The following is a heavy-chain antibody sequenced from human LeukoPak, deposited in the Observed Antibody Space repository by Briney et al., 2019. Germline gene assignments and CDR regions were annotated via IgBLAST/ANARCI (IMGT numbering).Heavy chain of an antibody. CDR1: GYTFNKHG. V-gene: IGHV1-18*04. Sequence: ASVKVSCKASGYTFNKHGITWVRQAPGQGLEWMGWISAYNGDTKYSQKFQGRVTLLTDTSASSAYMELRSLRSDDTAVYYGARDPSNTSGWSPYFDYWGQGALVTVSS. J-gene: IGHJ4*02. CDR2: ISAYNGDT. D-gene: IGHD6-19*01. CDR3: ARDPSNTSGWSPYFDY.